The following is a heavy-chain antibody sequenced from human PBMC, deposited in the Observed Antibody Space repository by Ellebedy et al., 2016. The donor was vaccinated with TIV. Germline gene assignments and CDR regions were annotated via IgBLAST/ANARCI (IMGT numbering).Heavy chain of an antibody. D-gene: IGHD2-8*01. CDR2: VTANGGTT. J-gene: IGHJ4*02. V-gene: IGHV3-23*01. CDR1: GFTFSNYG. CDR3: AKALGNVYFFDS. Sequence: PGGSLRLSCAATGFTFSNYGMAWVRQAPGKGLEWVSGVTANGGTTYSADSVKGGFTISRDNSKSTLYLQMNSLRAEGTAVYYCAKALGNVYFFDSWGQGTLVTVSS.